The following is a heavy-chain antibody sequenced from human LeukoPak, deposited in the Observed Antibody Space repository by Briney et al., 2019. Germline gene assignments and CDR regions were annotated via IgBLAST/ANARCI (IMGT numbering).Heavy chain of an antibody. CDR1: GYSISSGNS. D-gene: IGHD2/OR15-2a*01. Sequence: SETLSLTCAVSGYSISSGNSWGWIRQAPGKGLEWIGSIYDSGNEFYNPSLKSRVTISADTSKNQFSLKLNSVTAADTAMYYCARQISDYYYYYMDVWGEGITVTVSS. CDR3: ARQISDYYYYYMDV. CDR2: IYDSGNE. J-gene: IGHJ6*03. V-gene: IGHV4-38-2*01.